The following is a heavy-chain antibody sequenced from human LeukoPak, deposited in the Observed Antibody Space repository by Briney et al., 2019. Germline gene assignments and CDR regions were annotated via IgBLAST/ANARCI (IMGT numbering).Heavy chain of an antibody. CDR1: GFTFSSYA. J-gene: IGHJ4*01. CDR3: ARDPGTMSWAFDY. D-gene: IGHD3-10*02. V-gene: IGHV3-64*01. CDR2: ISSNGGST. Sequence: GGSLRLSCAASGFTFSSYAMHWVRQAPGKGLEYVSAISSNGGSTYYANSVKGRFTISIDNSKNTLSFQIGSLRAEDMGVYYCARDPGTMSWAFDYWGQGTLVTVSS.